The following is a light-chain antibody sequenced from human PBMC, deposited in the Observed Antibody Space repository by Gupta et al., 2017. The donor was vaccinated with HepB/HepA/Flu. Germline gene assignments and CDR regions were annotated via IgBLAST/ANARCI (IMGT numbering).Light chain of an antibody. Sequence: QSVLTQPPSASGTPGQRVAISCSGSSSTIGSNTVNWHQHLPGTAPKLLIYSNNQRPSGVPDRFSGSKSGTSASLAISGLQSEDEADYYCAAWDDSLNGRVFGGGTKLTVL. V-gene: IGLV1-44*01. CDR3: AAWDDSLNGRV. J-gene: IGLJ3*02. CDR2: SNN. CDR1: SSTIGSNT.